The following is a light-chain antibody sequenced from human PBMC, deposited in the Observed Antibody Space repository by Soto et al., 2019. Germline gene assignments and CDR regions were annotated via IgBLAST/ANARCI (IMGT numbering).Light chain of an antibody. Sequence: QSVLTQSPSASGTPGQRVTISCSGSSSNIGSNYVYWYQQLPGTAPKLLIYRNNRRPSGVPDRFSGSKSGTSASLAISGLRSEDEADYYCAAWDDSLSGRVFGGGTKVTVL. CDR3: AAWDDSLSGRV. V-gene: IGLV1-47*01. CDR2: RNN. CDR1: SSNIGSNY. J-gene: IGLJ3*02.